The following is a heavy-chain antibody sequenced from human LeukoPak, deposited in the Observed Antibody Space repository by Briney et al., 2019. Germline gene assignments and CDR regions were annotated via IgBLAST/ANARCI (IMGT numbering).Heavy chain of an antibody. CDR2: ISGSGDTT. D-gene: IGHD6-13*01. CDR3: AKWGGRETDSNTWYGPLDN. CDR1: GFTFSSYA. J-gene: IGHJ4*02. V-gene: IGHV3-23*01. Sequence: GGSLRLSCAASGFTFSSYAMTWVRQAPGQGLEWVSSISGSGDTTYHADSVRGRFTISRDNSKSTLYLLMNNLRTEDTAVYYCAKWGGRETDSNTWYGPLDNWGRGTLATVSP.